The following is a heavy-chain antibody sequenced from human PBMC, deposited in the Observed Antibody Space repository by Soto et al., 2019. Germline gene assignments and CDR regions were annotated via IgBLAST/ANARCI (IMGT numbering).Heavy chain of an antibody. J-gene: IGHJ6*02. Sequence: GGSLRLSCAASGFTFSSYGMHWVRQAPGKGLEWVAVIWYDGSNKYYVYSVKGRFTFSRDNSKNTLYLQMNSLRAEDTAVYYCARDRWYSSSWYYYYGMDVWGQGTTVTVSS. V-gene: IGHV3-33*01. CDR3: ARDRWYSSSWYYYYGMDV. D-gene: IGHD6-13*01. CDR1: GFTFSSYG. CDR2: IWYDGSNK.